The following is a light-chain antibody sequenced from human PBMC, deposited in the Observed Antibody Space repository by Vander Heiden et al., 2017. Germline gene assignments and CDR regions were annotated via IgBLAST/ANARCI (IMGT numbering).Light chain of an antibody. CDR2: GAS. V-gene: IGKV3-20*01. CDR3: QQYGSSPPMYT. Sequence: DIVLTQSPCTLSLSPGERATLSCRASQSVSSSYLAWYQQKPGQAPRLLIYGASSRATGIPDRFSGSGSGTDFTLTISRLEPEDFAVYYCQQYGSSPPMYTFGQGTKLEIK. J-gene: IGKJ2*01. CDR1: QSVSSSY.